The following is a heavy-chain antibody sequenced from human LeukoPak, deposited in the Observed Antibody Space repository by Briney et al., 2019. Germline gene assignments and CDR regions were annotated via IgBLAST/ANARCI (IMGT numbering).Heavy chain of an antibody. J-gene: IGHJ5*02. D-gene: IGHD1-14*01. CDR1: GYTFSDYY. CDR3: ARDHLLFRQPPNWFDP. V-gene: IGHV1-2*02. Sequence: ASVKVSCKASGYTFSDYYMHWVRQAPGQGLEWMGWINPDSGGTKYAQKFQDRVTMTSDTSISTAYMELSRLRSDDTAVYYCARDHLLFRQPPNWFDPWGQRTLVTVSS. CDR2: INPDSGGT.